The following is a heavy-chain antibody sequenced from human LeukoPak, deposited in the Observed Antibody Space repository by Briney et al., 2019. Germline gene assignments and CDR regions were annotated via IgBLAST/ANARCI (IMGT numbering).Heavy chain of an antibody. D-gene: IGHD3-22*01. V-gene: IGHV3-74*01. CDR2: INTDGSST. J-gene: IGHJ4*02. CDR3: ARDLEEFYYDRPRGAYFDY. Sequence: GGSLRLSCAASGFTFSSYWMHWVRQAPGKGLVWVSGINTDGSSTTYADSVKGRFTISRDNAKNSLYLQMNSLRAEDTAVYYCARDLEEFYYDRPRGAYFDYWGQGTLVTVSS. CDR1: GFTFSSYW.